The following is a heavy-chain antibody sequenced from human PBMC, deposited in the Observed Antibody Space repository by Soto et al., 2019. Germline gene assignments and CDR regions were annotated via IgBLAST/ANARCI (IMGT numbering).Heavy chain of an antibody. CDR1: GGSFSGYY. J-gene: IGHJ5*02. D-gene: IGHD5-18*01. CDR2: INHSGST. Sequence: QVQLQQWGAGLLKPSETLSLACAVYGGSFSGYYWSWIRQPPGKGLEWIGEINHSGSTNYNPSLKSRVTISVDTSKNRSSLKLSSVTAADTAVYYCASVDTMTIDPWGQGTLVTVSS. CDR3: ASVDTMTIDP. V-gene: IGHV4-34*01.